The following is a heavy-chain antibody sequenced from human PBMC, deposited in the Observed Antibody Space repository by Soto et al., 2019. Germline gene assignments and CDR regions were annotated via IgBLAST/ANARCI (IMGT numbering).Heavy chain of an antibody. D-gene: IGHD6-13*01. J-gene: IGHJ6*02. CDR3: ARQEIXSSWYFGGPYCYYGMDV. V-gene: IGHV5-51*01. Sequence: GESLKISCKGSGYSFTIYWIGWVRQMPGKGLEWMGIIYPGDSDTRYSPSFQGQVTISADKSISTAYLQWSSLKASDTAMYYCARQEIXSSWYFGGPYCYYGMDVWGQGTTVTVSS. CDR1: GYSFTIYW. CDR2: IYPGDSDT.